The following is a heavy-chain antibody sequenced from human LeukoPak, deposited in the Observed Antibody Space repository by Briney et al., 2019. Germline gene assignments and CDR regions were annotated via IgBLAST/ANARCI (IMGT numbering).Heavy chain of an antibody. CDR2: INSNPSGGST. V-gene: IGHV4-59*08. CDR3: ARHIVRTGRFDY. D-gene: IGHD3-10*01. CDR1: GGSINSYH. Sequence: SETLSLTCTVSGGSINSYHWTWIRQPPGKGLEWIGYINSNPSGGSTSYNPSLNNRGSISVDASKNQISLKLSSATTADTAVYYCARHIVRTGRFDYWGQGTLVAVSS. J-gene: IGHJ4*02.